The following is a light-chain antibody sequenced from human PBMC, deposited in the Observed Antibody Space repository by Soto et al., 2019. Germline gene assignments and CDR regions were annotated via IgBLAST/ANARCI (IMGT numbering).Light chain of an antibody. Sequence: DIQMTQSPSSLSASVGDRVTITCRASQSISTYLNWYQQQPEKAPKLLIYAASSLQSGVPSRFSGSGSGTDFTLTINSLQPEDFATYFCQQSYTSPFTFGPGTKVEIK. V-gene: IGKV1-39*01. CDR2: AAS. CDR1: QSISTY. J-gene: IGKJ3*01. CDR3: QQSYTSPFT.